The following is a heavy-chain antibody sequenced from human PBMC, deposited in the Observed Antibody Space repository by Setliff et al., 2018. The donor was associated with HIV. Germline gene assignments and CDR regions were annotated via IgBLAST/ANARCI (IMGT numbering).Heavy chain of an antibody. Sequence: ASVKVSCKPSGYTFTNYDINWVRQAAGQGLEWMGWMNPDSRNTGYAQRFESSVTMTWDTSISTAYMELNNVKFEDTAIYYCARARTDYYDRRRRSHYYIDVWARGATVTVSS. CDR3: ARARTDYYDRRRRSHYYIDV. CDR1: GYTFTNYD. D-gene: IGHD3-22*01. CDR2: MNPDSRNT. V-gene: IGHV1-8*02. J-gene: IGHJ6*03.